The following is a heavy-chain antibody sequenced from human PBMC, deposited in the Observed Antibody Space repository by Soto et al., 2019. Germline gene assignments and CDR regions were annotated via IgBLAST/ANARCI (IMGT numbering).Heavy chain of an antibody. D-gene: IGHD6-13*01. CDR3: AKDVGRWYIYFQS. CDR1: GFTFSDYG. V-gene: IGHV3-30*18. CDR2: ISDDGSQK. Sequence: QVQLVESGGGVVQTGWSLRLSCAPSGFTFSDYGMEWVRHAPGKVLEWVAVISDDGSQKSYSDSVKGRFTISRDTSKNTLYLQMNSLRAEDTAVYYCAKDVGRWYIYFQSWCQGTRVTVSS. J-gene: IGHJ1*01.